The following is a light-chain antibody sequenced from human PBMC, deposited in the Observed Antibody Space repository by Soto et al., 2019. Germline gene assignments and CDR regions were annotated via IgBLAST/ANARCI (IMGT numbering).Light chain of an antibody. V-gene: IGLV2-14*01. CDR1: SSDFV. CDR2: EVS. CDR3: SSYTSTTLVV. Sequence: QLVLTQPASVSGSPGQSITISCTGTSSDFVSWYQQHPGKAPKLMIYEVSNRPSGVSNRFSGSKSGNTASLTISGLQAEDEADYYCSSYTSTTLVVFGGGTKLTVL. J-gene: IGLJ2*01.